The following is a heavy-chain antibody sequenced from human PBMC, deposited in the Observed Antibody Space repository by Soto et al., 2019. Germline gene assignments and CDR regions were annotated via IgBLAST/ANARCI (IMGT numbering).Heavy chain of an antibody. Sequence: ASVKVSCKASGYTFTSYYMHWVRQAPGQGLEWMGIINPSGGSTSYAQKFQGRVTMTRDTSTSTVYMELSSLRSDDTAVYYCARYHEVGYYGSGSYPYYYYGMDVWGQGTTVTVSS. CDR2: INPSGGST. V-gene: IGHV1-46*01. J-gene: IGHJ6*02. CDR3: ARYHEVGYYGSGSYPYYYYGMDV. CDR1: GYTFTSYY. D-gene: IGHD3-10*01.